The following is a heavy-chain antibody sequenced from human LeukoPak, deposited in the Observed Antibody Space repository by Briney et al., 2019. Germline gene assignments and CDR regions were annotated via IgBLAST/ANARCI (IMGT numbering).Heavy chain of an antibody. D-gene: IGHD3-22*01. J-gene: IGHJ5*02. CDR2: IYPADSDV. V-gene: IGHV5-51*01. Sequence: GESLKISCEASGFDFTRYWIGWVRQVSGKGLEWMGTIYPADSDVRYSRPFQGQVTISADKSMNTAYLQRSSLEASDSAMYYCARQYHYDSSGYLVWFDPWGQGTLVTVSS. CDR3: ARQYHYDSSGYLVWFDP. CDR1: GFDFTRYW.